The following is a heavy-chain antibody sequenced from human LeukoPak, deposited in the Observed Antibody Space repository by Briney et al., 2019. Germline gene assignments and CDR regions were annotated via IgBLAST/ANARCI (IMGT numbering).Heavy chain of an antibody. J-gene: IGHJ4*02. Sequence: ASVKVSCKASGGTFSSYAISWVRQAPGQGLEWMGGIIPIFGTANYAQKFQGRVTITADKSTSTAYMELSSLRSEDTAVYYCARAPTPGYCSSTSCPLDYWGQGTLVTVSS. D-gene: IGHD2-2*01. CDR3: ARAPTPGYCSSTSCPLDY. CDR1: GGTFSSYA. CDR2: IIPIFGTA. V-gene: IGHV1-69*06.